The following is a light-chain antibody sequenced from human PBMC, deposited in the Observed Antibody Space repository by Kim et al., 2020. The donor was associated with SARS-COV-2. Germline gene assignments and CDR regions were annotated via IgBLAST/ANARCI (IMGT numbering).Light chain of an antibody. V-gene: IGKV4-1*01. CDR3: HQYYNSPPT. CDR1: QSVLYSSNNQNY. Sequence: ATINCKSSQSVLYSSNNQNYLAWYQQKPGQPPRLLIYWASARESGVPDRFSGSGSGTVFTLTISSLQAEDVAVYYCHQYYNSPPTFGGGTKVDIK. J-gene: IGKJ4*01. CDR2: WAS.